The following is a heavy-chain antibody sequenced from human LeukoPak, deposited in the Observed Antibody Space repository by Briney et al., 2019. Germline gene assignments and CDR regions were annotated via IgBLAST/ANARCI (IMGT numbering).Heavy chain of an antibody. CDR3: AKIDSPRVGWRAPFDY. D-gene: IGHD6-19*01. CDR2: LSGSGGST. V-gene: IGHV3-23*01. CDR1: GFTFSSYA. J-gene: IGHJ4*02. Sequence: GGSLRLSCAASGFTFSSYAMIWVGQAPGKGLVGGSALSGSGGSTYYADSVKGRFTISRDNSKNTLYLQLNSLGAEDTAVYFCAKIDSPRVGWRAPFDYWGQGTLVTVSS.